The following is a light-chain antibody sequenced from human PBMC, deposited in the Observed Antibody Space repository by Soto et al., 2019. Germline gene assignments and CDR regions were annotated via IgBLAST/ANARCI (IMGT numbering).Light chain of an antibody. J-gene: IGLJ2*01. V-gene: IGLV2-14*03. Sequence: QWSLSQPASLSGSPGQSITISCTGTSTDIGSYNYVSWYQQHPGKAPKLMIFDVSYRPSGISDRFSGSKSGNTASLTISGLQPEDEADYYCSSYGASSTLFGGGTKLTVL. CDR2: DVS. CDR3: SSYGASSTL. CDR1: STDIGSYNY.